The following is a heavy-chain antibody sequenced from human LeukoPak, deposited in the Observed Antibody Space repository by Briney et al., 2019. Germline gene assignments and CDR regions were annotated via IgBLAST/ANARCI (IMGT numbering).Heavy chain of an antibody. V-gene: IGHV3-43*02. D-gene: IGHD6-13*01. J-gene: IGHJ4*02. Sequence: GGSLRLSCAASGFNFDDYAVHWVRQAPGKGLEWVSLISGDGGDTYYADSVKGRFTISRDNSKNSLYLQMNSLRTEDTALYYCARTLHPGYSSSWYRGDFDYWGQGSLVTVSS. CDR2: ISGDGGDT. CDR1: GFNFDDYA. CDR3: ARTLHPGYSSSWYRGDFDY.